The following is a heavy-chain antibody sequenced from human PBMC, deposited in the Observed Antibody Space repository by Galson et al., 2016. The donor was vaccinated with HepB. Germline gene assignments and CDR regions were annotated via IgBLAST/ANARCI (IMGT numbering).Heavy chain of an antibody. Sequence: SETLSLTCAVYGESFRDYAWNWIRQPPGKGPEWIGEVSHSGKTDYSPSLKSRVTISVDTSKAQFSLKLSPVTAADTAVYYCSRGRPPIRSSTWNLTFNRLDYWGQGIWSPSPQ. J-gene: IGHJ4*02. CDR2: VSHSGKT. V-gene: IGHV4-34*01. CDR3: SRGRPPIRSSTWNLTFNRLDY. D-gene: IGHD6-13*01. CDR1: GESFRDYA.